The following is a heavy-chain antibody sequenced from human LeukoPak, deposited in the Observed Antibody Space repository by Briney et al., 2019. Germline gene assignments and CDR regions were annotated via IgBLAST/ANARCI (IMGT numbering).Heavy chain of an antibody. CDR2: ISGSGGST. Sequence: PGGSLRLSCAASGFTFSSYAMSWVRQAPGKGLEWVSAISGSGGSTYYADSVKGRFTISRDNSKNTLYLQMNSLRAEDTAVYYCAKVYYYDSSGSSDYWGQGTLVTVSS. J-gene: IGHJ4*02. V-gene: IGHV3-23*01. D-gene: IGHD3-22*01. CDR1: GFTFSSYA. CDR3: AKVYYYDSSGSSDY.